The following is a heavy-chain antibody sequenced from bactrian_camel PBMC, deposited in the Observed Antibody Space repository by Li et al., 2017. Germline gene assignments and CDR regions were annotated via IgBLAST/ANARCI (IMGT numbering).Heavy chain of an antibody. V-gene: IGHV3S55*01. CDR1: GPAHLKNC. CDR2: IGDDGTI. CDR3: ATDADESWYGPLNF. D-gene: IGHD1*01. J-gene: IGHJ4*01. Sequence: LVESGGGSVQAGGSLSLSCAVSGPAHLKNCMGWVRQAPGKEREGAARIGDDGTISYADSVKGRFTISQDTVKRILYLQMDNLKPEDSAMYYCATDADESWYGPLNFWGQGTQVTVS.